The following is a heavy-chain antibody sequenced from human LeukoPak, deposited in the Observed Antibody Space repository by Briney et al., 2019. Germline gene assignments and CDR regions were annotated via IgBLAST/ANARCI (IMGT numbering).Heavy chain of an antibody. V-gene: IGHV5-51*01. Sequence: GESLKISCQGSGYSFTSYWIGWVRQMPGKGLEWMGIIYPGDSDTRYSPSFQGQVTISADKSISTAYLQWSSLKASDTAMYYCARGGTYYYGSGSLGFFDYWGQGTLVTVSS. CDR3: ARGGTYYYGSGSLGFFDY. D-gene: IGHD3-10*01. CDR2: IYPGDSDT. J-gene: IGHJ4*02. CDR1: GYSFTSYW.